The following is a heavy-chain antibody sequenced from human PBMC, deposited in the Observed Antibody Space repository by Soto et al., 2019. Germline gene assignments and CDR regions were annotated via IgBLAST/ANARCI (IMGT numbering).Heavy chain of an antibody. J-gene: IGHJ4*02. CDR3: ARGQRSSDYFDD. Sequence: GGSLRLSCAASGFSFSTYGMHWVRQAPGKGLEWVAVMWYDGNKKYYAESVKGRFTISRDNSKNTLYLEMNSLRAEDTAVYFCARGQRSSDYFDDWGQGILVTVSS. D-gene: IGHD6-6*01. V-gene: IGHV3-33*01. CDR1: GFSFSTYG. CDR2: MWYDGNKK.